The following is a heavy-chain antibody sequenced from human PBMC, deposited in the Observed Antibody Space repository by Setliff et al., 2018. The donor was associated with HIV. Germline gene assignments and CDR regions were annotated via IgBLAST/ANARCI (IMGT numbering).Heavy chain of an antibody. CDR2: ISAYNGNT. V-gene: IGHV1-18*01. Sequence: ASVKVSCKASGYTFTSYGISWVRRAPGQGLEWMGWISAYNGNTNYAQKLQGRVTMTTDTSTSTAYMELRSLRSDDTAVYYCARDVLLWFGELLTNNYYYYGMDVWGQGTTVTVSS. D-gene: IGHD3-10*01. CDR3: ARDVLLWFGELLTNNYYYYGMDV. CDR1: GYTFTSYG. J-gene: IGHJ6*02.